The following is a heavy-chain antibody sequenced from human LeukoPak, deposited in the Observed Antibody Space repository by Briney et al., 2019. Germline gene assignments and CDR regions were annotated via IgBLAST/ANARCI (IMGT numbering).Heavy chain of an antibody. CDR3: ASNPDYDFWSGGHY. J-gene: IGHJ4*02. V-gene: IGHV1-69*04. D-gene: IGHD3-3*01. CDR2: IIPILGIA. CDR1: GGTFSSYA. Sequence: SVKVSCKASGGTFSSYAISWVRQAPGQGLEWMGRIIPILGIANYAQKFQGRVTITADKSTSTAYMELSSLRSEDTAVYYCASNPDYDFWSGGHYWGQGTLVTVSS.